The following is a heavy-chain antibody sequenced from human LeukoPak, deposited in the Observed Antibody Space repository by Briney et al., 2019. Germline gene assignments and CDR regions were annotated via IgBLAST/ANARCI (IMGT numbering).Heavy chain of an antibody. V-gene: IGHV4-38-2*02. CDR1: GYSISSGYY. CDR3: ARVQYDILTGYNFDY. D-gene: IGHD3-9*01. CDR2: IYHSGST. J-gene: IGHJ4*02. Sequence: SETLSLTCTVSGYSISSGYYWGWIRQPPGKGLEWIGSIYHSGSTYYNPSLKSRVTISVDTSKNQLSLKLSSVTAADTAVYYCARVQYDILTGYNFDYWGQGTLVTVSS.